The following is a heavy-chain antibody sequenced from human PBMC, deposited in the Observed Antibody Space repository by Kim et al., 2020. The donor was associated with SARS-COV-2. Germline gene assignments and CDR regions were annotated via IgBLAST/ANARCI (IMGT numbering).Heavy chain of an antibody. Sequence: GGSLRLSFAASGFAFSRPGMHWVRQTPDKGLEWLAAILYDGTNQYYAESLEGRFSISRDNSKNTMFLQINSLRVEDTAVYSCAKDPYPTSSGYFEYWGQGTLGTVS. D-gene: IGHD6-6*01. CDR3: AKDPYPTSSGYFEY. J-gene: IGHJ4*02. CDR1: GFAFSRPG. V-gene: IGHV3-30*18. CDR2: ILYDGTNQ.